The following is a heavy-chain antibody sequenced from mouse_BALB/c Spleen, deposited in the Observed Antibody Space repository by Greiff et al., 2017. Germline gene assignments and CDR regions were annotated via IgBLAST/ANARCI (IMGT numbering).Heavy chain of an antibody. J-gene: IGHJ3*01. V-gene: IGHV2-2*02. CDR3: AGLYYDFPFAY. CDR2: IWSGGST. D-gene: IGHD2-4*01. CDR1: GFSLTSYG. Sequence: VKLVESGPGLVQPSQSLSITCTVSGFSLTSYGVHWVRQSPGKGLEWLGVIWSGGSTDYNAAFISRLSISKDNSKSQVFFKMNSLQANDTAIYYCAGLYYDFPFAYWGQGTLVTVSA.